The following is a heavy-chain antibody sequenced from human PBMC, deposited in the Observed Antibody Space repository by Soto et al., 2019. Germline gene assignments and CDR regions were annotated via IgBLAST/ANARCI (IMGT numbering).Heavy chain of an antibody. V-gene: IGHV2-5*02. CDR3: AHSVTGTYYFDY. CDR2: IYWDDDK. CDR1: GFSLSTSGVG. Sequence: QITLKESGPTLVKPTQTLTLTCTFSGFSLSTSGVGVGWIRQPPGKALEWLALIYWDDDKRYSPSLKSRLTIXKXNSKNQVVLTMTNMDPVDTATYYCAHSVTGTYYFDYWGQGTLVTVSS. D-gene: IGHD1-20*01. J-gene: IGHJ4*02.